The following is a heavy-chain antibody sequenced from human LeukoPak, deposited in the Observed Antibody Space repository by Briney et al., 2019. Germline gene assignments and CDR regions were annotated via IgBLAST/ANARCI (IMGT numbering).Heavy chain of an antibody. D-gene: IGHD2-2*03. J-gene: IGHJ3*01. CDR3: AKSRNGFILNAFDV. CDR1: GFIFSSYA. Sequence: GGSLRLSCAGSGFIFSSYAMSWVRQAPGKGLEWVSGVSSRGDSTYYADSVRGGFTISRDNSKNTLYLQVNSLRAEDTALYYCAKSRNGFILNAFDVWGQGTSATASS. V-gene: IGHV3-23*01. CDR2: VSSRGDST.